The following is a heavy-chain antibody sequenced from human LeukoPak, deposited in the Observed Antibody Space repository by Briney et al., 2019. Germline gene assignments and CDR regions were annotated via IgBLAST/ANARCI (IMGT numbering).Heavy chain of an antibody. Sequence: PSETLSLTCTVSGGSISSGDYYWSWIRQPPGKGLEWIGYIYYSGSTYYNPSLKSRVTISVDTSKNQFSLKLSSVTAADTAVYYCAGDVVGATRSWEYFQHWGQGTLVTVSS. CDR2: IYYSGST. V-gene: IGHV4-30-4*08. D-gene: IGHD1-26*01. J-gene: IGHJ1*01. CDR3: AGDVVGATRSWEYFQH. CDR1: GGSISSGDYY.